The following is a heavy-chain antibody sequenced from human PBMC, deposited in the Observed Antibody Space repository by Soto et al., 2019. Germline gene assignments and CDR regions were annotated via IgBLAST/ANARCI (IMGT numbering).Heavy chain of an antibody. V-gene: IGHV1-69*13. CDR3: AREWPTGVNWFDP. J-gene: IGHJ5*02. CDR2: IIPIFGTA. CDR1: GGTFSSYA. D-gene: IGHD4-17*01. Sequence: SVKVSCKASGGTFSSYAISWVRQAPGQGLEWMGGIIPIFGTANYAQKFQGRVTITADESTSTAYMELSSLRSEDTAVYYCAREWPTGVNWFDPWGQGTLVTVSS.